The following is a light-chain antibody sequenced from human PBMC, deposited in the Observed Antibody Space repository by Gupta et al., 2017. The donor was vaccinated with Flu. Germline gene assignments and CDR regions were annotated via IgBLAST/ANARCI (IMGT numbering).Light chain of an antibody. CDR1: GSAVGTYNR. CDR2: EVN. CDR3: SSYTTSYTFV. J-gene: IGLJ1*01. V-gene: IGLV2-18*02. Sequence: QSALTQPPSVSGSPGQSVTISCTGTGSAVGTYNRVSWYRQTPGTAPKLIIYEVNHRPSGVPDRFSGSKSGNTASLTISGLQGEDEADYYCSSYTTSYTFVFGTGTKVAVL.